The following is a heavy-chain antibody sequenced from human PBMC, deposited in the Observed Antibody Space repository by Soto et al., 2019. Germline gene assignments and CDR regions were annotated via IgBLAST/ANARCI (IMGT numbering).Heavy chain of an antibody. CDR1: GYTLTGYY. J-gene: IGHJ6*02. Sequence: ASVKVSCKASGYTLTGYYMHWVRQAPGQGLEWMGWINPNSGGTNYAQKFQGWVTMTRDTSISTAYMELSRLRSDDTAVYYCASDFLWGSYSLYGVYYYYGMDVWGQGTTVTVSS. V-gene: IGHV1-2*04. CDR2: INPNSGGT. CDR3: ASDFLWGSYSLYGVYYYYGMDV. D-gene: IGHD3-16*01.